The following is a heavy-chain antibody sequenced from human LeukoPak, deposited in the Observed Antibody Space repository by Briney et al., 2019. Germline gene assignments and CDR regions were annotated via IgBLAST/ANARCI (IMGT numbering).Heavy chain of an antibody. J-gene: IGHJ4*02. D-gene: IGHD2-2*01. CDR3: ARDGDCSSDSCYFDY. CDR2: IYYSGVT. Sequence: SETLSLTCTVSGGSISSSAYYWSWIRQHPGKGLEWIGYIYYSGVTYYNPSLKSRVTISVDTSKNQFSLNLSSVTAADTAVYYCARDGDCSSDSCYFDYWGQGILVTVSS. V-gene: IGHV4-31*03. CDR1: GGSISSSAYY.